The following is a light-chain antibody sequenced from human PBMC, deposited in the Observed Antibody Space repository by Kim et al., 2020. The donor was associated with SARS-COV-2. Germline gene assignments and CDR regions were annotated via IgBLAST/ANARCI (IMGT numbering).Light chain of an antibody. CDR3: QQRSNWPT. Sequence: SLSPGERATPSCRASQSVSDSLAWYQQKPGQAPRLLIYEVSHRATGIPARFSGSGSGTDFTLSINSLEPEDFAVYYCQQRSNWPTFGQGTKLEI. CDR2: EVS. J-gene: IGKJ2*01. V-gene: IGKV3-11*01. CDR1: QSVSDS.